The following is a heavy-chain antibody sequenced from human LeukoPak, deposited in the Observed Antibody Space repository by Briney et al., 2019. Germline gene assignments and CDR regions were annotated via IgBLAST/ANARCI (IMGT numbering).Heavy chain of an antibody. CDR3: ARGLNGRNYYDSSGYYPAVTIDY. D-gene: IGHD3-22*01. CDR2: INHSGST. J-gene: IGHJ4*02. CDR1: GGSFSGYY. V-gene: IGHV4-34*01. Sequence: PSETLSLTCAVYGGSFSGYYWSWIRQPPGKGLEWIGEINHSGSTNYDPSLKSRVTISVDTSKNQFSLKLSSVTAADTAVYYCARGLNGRNYYDSSGYYPAVTIDYWGQGTLVTVSS.